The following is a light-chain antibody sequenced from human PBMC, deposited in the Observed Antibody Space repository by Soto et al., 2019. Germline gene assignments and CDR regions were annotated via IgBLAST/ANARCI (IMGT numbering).Light chain of an antibody. J-gene: IGLJ2*01. CDR3: SSYTSSSTRV. CDR1: SSDVGGYNY. V-gene: IGLV2-14*01. Sequence: QSALTQPASVSGSPGQSITISCTRTSSDVGGYNYVSWYQQHPGKAPKLIIYEVSNRPSGISNRFSGSKSGNTASLTISGLQAEDEADYYCSSYTSSSTRVFGGGTQLTVL. CDR2: EVS.